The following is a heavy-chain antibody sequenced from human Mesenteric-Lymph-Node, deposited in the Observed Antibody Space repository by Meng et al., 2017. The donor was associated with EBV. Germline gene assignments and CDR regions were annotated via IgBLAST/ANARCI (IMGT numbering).Heavy chain of an antibody. CDR1: GDPVSSGTYD. Sequence: VPPQESGPGLGKPSETLSLPCTVSGDPVSSGTYDWSWIRQPPGKGLEWIGYIYYSGSTNYNPSLESRVTISVDTSKNQFSLRLTSVTAADTAVYFCATEFTAKDFGVVPAARWSWFDPWGQGTLVTVSS. J-gene: IGHJ5*02. CDR2: IYYSGST. CDR3: ATEFTAKDFGVVPAARWSWFDP. V-gene: IGHV4-61*01. D-gene: IGHD2-2*01.